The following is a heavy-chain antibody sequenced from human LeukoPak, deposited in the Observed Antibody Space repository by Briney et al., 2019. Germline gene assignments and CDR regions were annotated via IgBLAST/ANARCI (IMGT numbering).Heavy chain of an antibody. J-gene: IGHJ4*02. CDR1: GDSITSSSYY. V-gene: IGHV4-39*01. CDR2: IYYSGST. CDR3: ASPTYSSGLRIDY. D-gene: IGHD6-19*01. Sequence: SETLSLTCTVSGDSITSSSYYWGWIRQPPGKGLEWIGHIYYSGSTYYNPSLKRRVTVSVDTSKNQFSLKLSSVTAADTVVFYCASPTYSSGLRIDYWGQGTLVTVSS.